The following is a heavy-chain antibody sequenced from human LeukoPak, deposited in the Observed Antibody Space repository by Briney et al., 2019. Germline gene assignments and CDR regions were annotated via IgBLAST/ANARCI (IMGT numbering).Heavy chain of an antibody. J-gene: IGHJ4*02. Sequence: TSQTLSLTCAISGDSVSSDSAAWNWIRQSPSRGLEWLGRTYYRSKWYNDYAVSVKSRITINPDTSKNQFSLQLNSVTPEDTAVYYCARDLYDYVWGSYRDWGQGTLVTVSS. CDR3: ARDLYDYVWGSYRD. D-gene: IGHD3-16*02. CDR2: TYYRSKWYN. CDR1: GDSVSSDSAA. V-gene: IGHV6-1*01.